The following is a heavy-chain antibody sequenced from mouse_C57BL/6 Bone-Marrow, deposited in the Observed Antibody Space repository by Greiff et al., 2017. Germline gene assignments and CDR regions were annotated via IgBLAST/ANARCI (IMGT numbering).Heavy chain of an antibody. Sequence: EVKLVESGGGLVKPGGSLKLSCAASGFTFSDYGMHWVRQAPEKGLEWVAYISSGSSTIYYADKVKGRFTISRVNAKNTLFLHMTSLRSEDAAMYYCARGGCHHYYAMDYWGQGTSVTVSS. CDR2: ISSGSSTI. CDR1: GFTFSDYG. D-gene: IGHD1-1*02. J-gene: IGHJ4*01. V-gene: IGHV5-17*01. CDR3: ARGGCHHYYAMDY.